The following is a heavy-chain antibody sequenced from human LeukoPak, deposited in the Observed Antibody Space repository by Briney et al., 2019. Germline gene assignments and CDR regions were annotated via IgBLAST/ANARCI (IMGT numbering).Heavy chain of an antibody. CDR3: ARDLQNWGSYYYGMDV. CDR2: ISSSSSYI. Sequence: GGSLKLSCAASGFTFSSYSMNWVRQAPGKGLEWVSSISSSSSYIYYADSVRGRFTISRDNAKNSLYLQMNSLRAEDTAVYYCARDLQNWGSYYYGMDVWGQGTTVTVSS. J-gene: IGHJ6*02. V-gene: IGHV3-21*01. D-gene: IGHD7-27*01. CDR1: GFTFSSYS.